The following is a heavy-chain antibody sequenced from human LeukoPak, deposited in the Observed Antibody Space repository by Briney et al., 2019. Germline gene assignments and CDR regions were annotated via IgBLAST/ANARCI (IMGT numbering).Heavy chain of an antibody. CDR3: ARAMAAAGTYYYYGMDV. V-gene: IGHV4-4*07. J-gene: IGHJ6*02. CDR1: GGSISSYY. CDR2: IYTSGST. Sequence: SETLSLTCTVSGGSISSYYWSWIRQPAGKGLEWIGRIYTSGSTNYNPSLKSRVTMSVDTSKNQFSLKLSSVTAADTAVYYCARAMAAAGTYYYYGMDVWGQGTTVTVSS. D-gene: IGHD6-13*01.